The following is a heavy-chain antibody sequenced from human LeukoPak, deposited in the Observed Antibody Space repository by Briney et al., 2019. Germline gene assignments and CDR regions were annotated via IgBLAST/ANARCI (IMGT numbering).Heavy chain of an antibody. CDR3: AKAAAGSQHSYYYYYYLDV. Sequence: ASVKVSCKASGYTFTSYYIHCVRQAPGQGLEWMGIINPSGGSTSYAQKFQGRVTMTRDMSTSTVYMELSSLRSEDTAVYYCAKAAAGSQHSYYYYYYLDVWGTGTAVTISS. CDR1: GYTFTSYY. V-gene: IGHV1-46*01. J-gene: IGHJ6*03. D-gene: IGHD6-13*01. CDR2: INPSGGST.